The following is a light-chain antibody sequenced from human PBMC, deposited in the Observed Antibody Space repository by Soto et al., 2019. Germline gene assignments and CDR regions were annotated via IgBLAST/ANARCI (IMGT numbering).Light chain of an antibody. CDR2: WAS. J-gene: IGKJ4*01. CDR1: QSVLHSSNNKNY. V-gene: IGKV4-1*01. Sequence: DIVMTQSPDSLAVSLVERATINCKSSQSVLHSSNNKNYLAWYQQKPGQPPKLLIYWASTRVSGGPDRFGASGSGTDFTLTISSLQAEDVAVYYCQQYFSAPLTFGGGTKVGIK. CDR3: QQYFSAPLT.